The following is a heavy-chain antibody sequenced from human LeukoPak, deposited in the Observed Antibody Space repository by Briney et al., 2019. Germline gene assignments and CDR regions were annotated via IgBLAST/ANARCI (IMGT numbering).Heavy chain of an antibody. CDR2: ISGSGGST. CDR3: AKTLHIYASRPTFDY. V-gene: IGHV3-23*01. D-gene: IGHD5/OR15-5a*01. Sequence: PGGSLRLSCAASGFTFTIYAMSWFRQSPGKGLERVSAISGSGGSTSYADSVKGRFTISRDNSKNTLYLQMNSLSAEDTAVYYCAKTLHIYASRPTFDYWGQGTLVTVSS. J-gene: IGHJ4*02. CDR1: GFTFTIYA.